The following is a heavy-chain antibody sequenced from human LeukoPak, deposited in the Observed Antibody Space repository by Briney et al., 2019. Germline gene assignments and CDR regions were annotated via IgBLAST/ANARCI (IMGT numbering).Heavy chain of an antibody. CDR2: ISYDGSNK. V-gene: IGHV3-30*18. CDR3: AKDRSGYDYYGQYYFDY. Sequence: TGGSLRLSCAASGFTFSSYGMHWVRQAPGKGLEWVAVISYDGSNKYYADSVKGRFTISRDNSKNTLYLQMNSLRAEDTALYYCAKDRSGYDYYGQYYFDYWGQGTLVTVSS. D-gene: IGHD5-12*01. J-gene: IGHJ4*02. CDR1: GFTFSSYG.